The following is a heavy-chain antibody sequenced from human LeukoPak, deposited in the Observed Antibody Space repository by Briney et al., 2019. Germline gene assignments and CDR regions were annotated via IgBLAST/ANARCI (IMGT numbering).Heavy chain of an antibody. V-gene: IGHV3-48*03. CDR2: ISSSGSTI. J-gene: IGHJ4*02. D-gene: IGHD3-22*01. CDR3: ARREGGYYDSSGYYAY. Sequence: PGGSLRLSCAASGFTFSSYEMNWVRQAPGKGLEGVSYISSSGSTIYYADSVKGRFTISRDNAKNSLYLQMNGLRAEDTAVYYCARREGGYYDSSGYYAYWGQGTLVTVSS. CDR1: GFTFSSYE.